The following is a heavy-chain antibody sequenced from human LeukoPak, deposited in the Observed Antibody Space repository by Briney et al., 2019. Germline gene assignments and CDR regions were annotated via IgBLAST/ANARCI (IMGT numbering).Heavy chain of an antibody. CDR1: GFSFSGFW. CDR2: INHSGST. J-gene: IGHJ6*02. Sequence: GSLRLSCVASGFSFSGFWMSWVRQAPGKGLEWIGEINHSGSTNYNPSLKSRVTISVDTSKNQFSLKLSSVTAADTAVYYCARLSYGDPYYYYYGMDVWGQGTTVTVSS. CDR3: ARLSYGDPYYYYYGMDV. V-gene: IGHV4-34*01. D-gene: IGHD4-17*01.